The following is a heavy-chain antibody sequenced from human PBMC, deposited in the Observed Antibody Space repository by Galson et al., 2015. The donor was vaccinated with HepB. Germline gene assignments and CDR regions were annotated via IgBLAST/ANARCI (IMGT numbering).Heavy chain of an antibody. J-gene: IGHJ6*02. V-gene: IGHV3-30*03. CDR2: ISYDGSNK. CDR3: ARPLTIFGVVIEESFYGMDV. D-gene: IGHD3-3*01. CDR1: GFTFSSYG. Sequence: SLRLSCAASGFTFSSYGMHWVRQAPGKGLEWVAVISYDGSNKYYADSVKGRFTISRDNSENTLYLQMNSLRAEDTAVYYCARPLTIFGVVIEESFYGMDVWGQGTTVTVSS.